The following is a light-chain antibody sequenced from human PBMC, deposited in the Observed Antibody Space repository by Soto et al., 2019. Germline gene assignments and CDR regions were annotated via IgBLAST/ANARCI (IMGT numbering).Light chain of an antibody. CDR1: QGISSY. J-gene: IGKJ3*01. V-gene: IGKV1-8*01. CDR3: QRYNSVPPVT. CDR2: AAS. Sequence: AIRMTQSPSSLSASTGDRVTITCRASQGISSYLAWYQQKPGKAPKLLIYAASTLQSGVPSRFSGSGSGTDFTLTISSLQPEDVATYYCQRYNSVPPVTFGPGTKVNL.